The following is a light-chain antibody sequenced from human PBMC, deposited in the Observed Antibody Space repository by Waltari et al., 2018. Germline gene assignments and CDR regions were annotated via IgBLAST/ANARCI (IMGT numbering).Light chain of an antibody. CDR2: KAS. Sequence: IQMTQSPSTLSASVGDRVTITCRASQTINSWLAWYQQKPGKSPKLLIYKASSLESGVPSRFSGSGSGTDFTLTISSLQPDDFATYYCQQYNTYPWTFGQGTKVEI. CDR1: QTINSW. J-gene: IGKJ1*01. CDR3: QQYNTYPWT. V-gene: IGKV1-5*03.